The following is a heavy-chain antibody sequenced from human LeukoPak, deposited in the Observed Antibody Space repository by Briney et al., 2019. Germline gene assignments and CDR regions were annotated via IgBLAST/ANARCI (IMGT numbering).Heavy chain of an antibody. D-gene: IGHD4-23*01. CDR3: ARDDYGGKLDI. Sequence: GGSLRLSCAASGFTFSSYGMHWVRQAPGKGLEWVAVIWYDGSNKYYADSVEGRFTISRDNSKNTLYLQMNSLRAEDTAVYYCARDDYGGKLDIWGQGTVVTVSS. CDR1: GFTFSSYG. V-gene: IGHV3-33*01. CDR2: IWYDGSNK. J-gene: IGHJ3*02.